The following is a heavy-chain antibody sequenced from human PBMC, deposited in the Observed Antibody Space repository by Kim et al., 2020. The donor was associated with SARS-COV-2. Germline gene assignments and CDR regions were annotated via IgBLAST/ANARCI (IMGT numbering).Heavy chain of an antibody. Sequence: STPSLKSRVTISVDTSKNQFSLKLSSVTAADTAVYYCARGSYSSSWYVDYWGQGTLVTVSS. J-gene: IGHJ4*02. CDR3: ARGSYSSSWYVDY. D-gene: IGHD6-13*01. V-gene: IGHV4-31*02.